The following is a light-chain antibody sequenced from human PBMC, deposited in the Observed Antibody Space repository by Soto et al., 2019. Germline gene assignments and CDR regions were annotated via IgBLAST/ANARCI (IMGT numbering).Light chain of an antibody. J-gene: IGKJ4*01. Sequence: DIQLTQSPAFLSASLGDRVTITCRASQTIDSWLAWYQQRPGKPPNLLIYKASTLASGVPSRFSGSGSGTEFTLTISSLQPEDFATYYCQQSYSTSLTFGGGTKVDIK. V-gene: IGKV1-5*03. CDR2: KAS. CDR1: QTIDSW. CDR3: QQSYSTSLT.